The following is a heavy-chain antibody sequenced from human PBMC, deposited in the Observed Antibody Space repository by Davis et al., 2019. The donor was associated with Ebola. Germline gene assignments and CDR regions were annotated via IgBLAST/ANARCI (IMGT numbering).Heavy chain of an antibody. CDR2: IRSKRYDGTT. D-gene: IGHD5-24*01. V-gene: IGHV3-49*04. J-gene: IGHJ4*02. CDR3: APKMSGSHPFDY. CDR1: GFTFGDFA. Sequence: GGSLRLSCTTSGFTFGDFAMTWVRQAPGKGLEWVGFIRSKRYDGTTQYAASVKGRFTISRDDSKSIAYLQINSLKTEDTAVYYCAPKMSGSHPFDYWGQGTLVTVSS.